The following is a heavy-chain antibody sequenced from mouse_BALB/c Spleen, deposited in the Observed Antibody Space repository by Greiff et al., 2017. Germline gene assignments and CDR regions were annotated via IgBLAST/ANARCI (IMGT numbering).Heavy chain of an antibody. CDR1: GFSLTSYG. D-gene: IGHD1-2*01. CDR3: AREATYYAMDY. Sequence: VKLQESGPGLVAPSQSLSITCTVSGFSLTSYGIHWVRQPPGKGLEWLGVIWAGGSTNYNSALMSRLSISKDNSKSQVFLKMNSLQTDDTAMYYCAREATYYAMDYWGQGTSVTVSS. V-gene: IGHV2-9*02. J-gene: IGHJ4*01. CDR2: IWAGGST.